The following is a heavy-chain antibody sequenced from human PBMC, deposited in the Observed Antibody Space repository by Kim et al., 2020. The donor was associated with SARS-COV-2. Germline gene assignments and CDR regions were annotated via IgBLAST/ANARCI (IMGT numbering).Heavy chain of an antibody. V-gene: IGHV1-8*01. CDR2: MNPNSGNT. D-gene: IGHD3-3*01. CDR1: GYTFTSYD. Sequence: ASVKVSCKASGYTFTSYDINWVRQATGQGLEWMGWMNPNSGNTGYAQKFQGRVTRTRNTSISTAYMELSSLRSEDTAVYYCAGGAKMMYYDFWSGPGRYYFDYWGQGTLVTVSS. J-gene: IGHJ4*02. CDR3: AGGAKMMYYDFWSGPGRYYFDY.